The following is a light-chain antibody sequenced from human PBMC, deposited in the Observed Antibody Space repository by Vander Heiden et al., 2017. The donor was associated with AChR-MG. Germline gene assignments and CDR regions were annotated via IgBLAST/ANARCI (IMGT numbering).Light chain of an antibody. CDR1: SGSVSTNSY. CDR2: STD. CDR3: ALYLGSGIYV. V-gene: IGLV8-61*01. J-gene: IGLJ1*01. Sequence: QTVVTQEPSFSVSPGGTVTLTCALSSGSVSTNSYPSWYHQTPGQAPRILIYSTDTRSSGVPDRFSGSIFGDKAVLTITGAQADDEGDYFCALYLGSGIYVFGTGTKVTVL.